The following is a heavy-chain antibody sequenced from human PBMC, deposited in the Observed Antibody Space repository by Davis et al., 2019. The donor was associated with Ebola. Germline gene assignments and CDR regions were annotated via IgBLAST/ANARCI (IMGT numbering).Heavy chain of an antibody. D-gene: IGHD1-1*01. CDR3: ARDDDDDNWFDP. J-gene: IGHJ5*02. V-gene: IGHV3-30-3*01. Sequence: GGSLRLSCTVSGFTFSNNWMSWVRQAPGKGLEWVAVISYDGSNKYYADSVKGRFTISRDNSKNTLYLQMNSLRSEDTAVYYCARDDDDDNWFDPWGQGTLVTVSS. CDR1: GFTFSNNW. CDR2: ISYDGSNK.